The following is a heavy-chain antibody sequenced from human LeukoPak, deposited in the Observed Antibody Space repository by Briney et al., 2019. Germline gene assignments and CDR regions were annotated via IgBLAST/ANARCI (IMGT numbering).Heavy chain of an antibody. Sequence: SETLSLTCAVYGGSFSGYYLGWIRQPPGKGLEWIGNIYYTGSTYYNASLQSRVTISIDMSKNQFSLRLSSVTAADTAMYYCVKSGGYGLIDYWGQGTLVTVSS. V-gene: IGHV4-34*01. D-gene: IGHD6-19*01. CDR1: GGSFSGYY. J-gene: IGHJ4*02. CDR3: VKSGGYGLIDY. CDR2: IYYTGST.